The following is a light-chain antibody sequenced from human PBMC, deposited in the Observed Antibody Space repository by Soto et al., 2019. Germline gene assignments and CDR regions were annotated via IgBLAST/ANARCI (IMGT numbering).Light chain of an antibody. J-gene: IGLJ1*01. CDR1: SSNIGSNT. CDR2: SNN. CDR3: AAWDDGLNGFWV. V-gene: IGLV1-44*01. Sequence: QSVLTQPPSASGTPGQRVAISCSGSSSNIGSNTVNWYQQLPGTAPKVLIYSNNQRPSGVPDRFSGSNSGTSASLAISGLQSEDEADYYCAAWDDGLNGFWVFGTGTKV.